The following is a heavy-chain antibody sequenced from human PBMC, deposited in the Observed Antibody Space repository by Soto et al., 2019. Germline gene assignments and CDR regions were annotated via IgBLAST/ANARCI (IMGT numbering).Heavy chain of an antibody. J-gene: IGHJ3*02. D-gene: IGHD4-17*01. CDR1: GFTFSSYG. Sequence: QVQLVESGGGVVQPGRSLRLSCEASGFTFSSYGMHWVRQAPGKGLEWVAVIWYDGSNKYYADSVKGRFTISRDNSKNTLYVQMNSLIAEDTAVYYCARDGWRYGDYGHIWGQGTMVTVSS. CDR2: IWYDGSNK. V-gene: IGHV3-33*01. CDR3: ARDGWRYGDYGHI.